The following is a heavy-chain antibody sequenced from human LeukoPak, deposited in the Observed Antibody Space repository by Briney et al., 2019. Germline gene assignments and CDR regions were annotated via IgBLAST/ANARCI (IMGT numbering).Heavy chain of an antibody. CDR2: IYTSGRT. CDR1: GGSISSGSYY. J-gene: IGHJ4*02. Sequence: PSETLSLTCTVSGGSISSGSYYWSLIRQPAGKGLEWIGRIYTSGRTNYNPSLKSRLTISVDTSKNQFSLKLSSVTAADTAVYYCAKDPDCTSGICYTFFDYWGQGTLVTVSS. V-gene: IGHV4-61*02. D-gene: IGHD2-8*01. CDR3: AKDPDCTSGICYTFFDY.